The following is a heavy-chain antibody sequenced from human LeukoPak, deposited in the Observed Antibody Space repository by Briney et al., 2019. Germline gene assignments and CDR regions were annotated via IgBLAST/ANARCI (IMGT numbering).Heavy chain of an antibody. CDR1: GGSISSYY. Sequence: SETLSLTCTVSGGSISSYYWSWIRQPPGKGLEWIGYIYYSGSTNYNPSLKSRVTISVDTSKNQFSLKLSSVTAADTAVYYCARLSTVATSFDYWGQGTLVTVSS. CDR2: IYYSGST. V-gene: IGHV4-59*12. D-gene: IGHD4-17*01. J-gene: IGHJ4*02. CDR3: ARLSTVATSFDY.